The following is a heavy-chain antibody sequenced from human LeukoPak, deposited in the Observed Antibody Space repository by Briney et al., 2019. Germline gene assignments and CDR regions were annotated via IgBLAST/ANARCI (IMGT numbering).Heavy chain of an antibody. Sequence: GGSLRLSCVASRFIFSSCAMYWVRQAPGKGLEWVAVISYDGNNKYYANSVKGRFTISRDNSKNTLYLQMNSLRAEDTAVYYCTRERDLSLYYFDYWGQGTLVTVSS. CDR2: ISYDGNNK. J-gene: IGHJ4*02. V-gene: IGHV3-30-3*01. CDR3: TRERDLSLYYFDY. CDR1: RFIFSSCA.